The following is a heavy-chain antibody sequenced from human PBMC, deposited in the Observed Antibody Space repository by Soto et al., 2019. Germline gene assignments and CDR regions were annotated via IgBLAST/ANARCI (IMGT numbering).Heavy chain of an antibody. V-gene: IGHV1-3*01. J-gene: IGHJ6*02. Sequence: ASVKVSCKASGYTFTSYTLHWVRQAPGQRLEWMGLINAGNGNTKYSQKFQGRVTITIDTSANTAFMELSGLRSEDTAVYHCARDDPYYDILTGFFYHGLDVWGQGTTVTVSS. D-gene: IGHD3-9*01. CDR1: GYTFTSYT. CDR2: INAGNGNT. CDR3: ARDDPYYDILTGFFYHGLDV.